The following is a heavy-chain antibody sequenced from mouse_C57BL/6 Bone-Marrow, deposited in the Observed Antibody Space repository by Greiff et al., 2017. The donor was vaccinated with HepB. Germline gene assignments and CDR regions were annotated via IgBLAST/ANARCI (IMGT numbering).Heavy chain of an antibody. Sequence: QVQLQQPGAELVKPGASVKLSCKASGYTFTSYWMHWVKQRPGQGLEWIGMIHPNSGSTNYNEKFKSKATLTVDKSSSTAYMQHSSLTSEDSAVYYCAGSHCGSSPWYFDVWGTGTTVTVSS. J-gene: IGHJ1*03. CDR1: GYTFTSYW. CDR3: AGSHCGSSPWYFDV. D-gene: IGHD1-1*01. CDR2: IHPNSGST. V-gene: IGHV1-64*01.